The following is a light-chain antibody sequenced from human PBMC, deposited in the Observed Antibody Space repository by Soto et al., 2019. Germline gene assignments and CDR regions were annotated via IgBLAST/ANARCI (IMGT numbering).Light chain of an antibody. CDR1: KNIGSTY. CDR2: GAS. V-gene: IGKV3-20*01. J-gene: IGKJ1*01. CDR3: QQYGSSTGT. Sequence: EMVLTQSRVPVALSPGERATLSCTVRKNIGSTYLAWYQQKLGQAPRLLIYGASSMAPGIPYRFSGSGSGTDFTLSISRLEPEDFAAYYCQQYGSSTGTFGQGTKVDIK.